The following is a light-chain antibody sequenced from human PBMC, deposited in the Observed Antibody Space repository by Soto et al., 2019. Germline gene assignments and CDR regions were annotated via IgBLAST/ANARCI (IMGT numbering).Light chain of an antibody. CDR3: QQYAASPRT. CDR2: GAS. Sequence: EVVLTQSPGTLSLSPRERATLSCRASQSVSNNYLAWYQHKPGQASRLLIYGASNRAPGIPDRFSGSGSGPDFTLTISRLEPEDFAVYYCQQYAASPRTFGQGTLVEVK. CDR1: QSVSNNY. J-gene: IGKJ1*01. V-gene: IGKV3-20*01.